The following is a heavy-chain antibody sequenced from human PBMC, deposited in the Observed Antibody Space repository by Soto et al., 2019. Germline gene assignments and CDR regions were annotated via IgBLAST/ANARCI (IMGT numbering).Heavy chain of an antibody. Sequence: EVQLVESGGGLVQPGRSLRLSCAASGFTFDDYAMHWVRQAPGKGLEWVSGISWNSGSIGYADSVKGRFTISRDNAKNSRYLQMNSLRAEDTALYYCAKDISGAGGVWGQGTTVTVSS. CDR3: AKDISGAGGV. V-gene: IGHV3-9*01. CDR2: ISWNSGSI. CDR1: GFTFDDYA. D-gene: IGHD2-15*01. J-gene: IGHJ6*02.